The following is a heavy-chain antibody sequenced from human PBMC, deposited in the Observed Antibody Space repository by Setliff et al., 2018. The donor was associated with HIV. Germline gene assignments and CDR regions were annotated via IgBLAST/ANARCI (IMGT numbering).Heavy chain of an antibody. CDR3: ARDGGGSGWSLGEFDF. Sequence: ASETLSLTCTVSGGSIRTGNYYWNWIRQPAGKGLEWIGHIHTTGSITYNPSLRSRVTISLDTSKNQVSLSLASVTAADTAVYYCARDGGGSGWSLGEFDFWGQGTLVTVSS. CDR1: GGSIRTGNYY. D-gene: IGHD6-19*01. J-gene: IGHJ4*02. CDR2: IHTTGSI. V-gene: IGHV4-61*09.